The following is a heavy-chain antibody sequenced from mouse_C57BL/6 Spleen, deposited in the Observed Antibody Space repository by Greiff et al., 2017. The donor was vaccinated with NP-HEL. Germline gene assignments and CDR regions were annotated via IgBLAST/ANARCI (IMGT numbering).Heavy chain of an antibody. CDR1: GFTFSDYG. CDR3: ARRRDSYFDY. D-gene: IGHD3-3*01. J-gene: IGHJ2*01. Sequence: EVHLVESGGGLVKPGGSLKLSCAASGFTFSDYGMHWVRQAPEKGLEWVAYISRGSSTIYYADTVKGRFTISRDNAKNTLFLQMTSLRSEDTAMYYCARRRDSYFDYWGQGTTLTVSS. CDR2: ISRGSSTI. V-gene: IGHV5-17*01.